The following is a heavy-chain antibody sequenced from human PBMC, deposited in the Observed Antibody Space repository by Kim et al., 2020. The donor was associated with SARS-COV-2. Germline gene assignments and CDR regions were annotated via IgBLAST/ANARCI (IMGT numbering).Heavy chain of an antibody. Sequence: SYADSGKGRFTISRDNAKNTLYLQMSSLRAEDTAVYYCARAGIAARPPGYWGQGTLVTVSS. V-gene: IGHV3-74*01. D-gene: IGHD6-6*01. CDR3: ARAGIAARPPGY. J-gene: IGHJ4*02.